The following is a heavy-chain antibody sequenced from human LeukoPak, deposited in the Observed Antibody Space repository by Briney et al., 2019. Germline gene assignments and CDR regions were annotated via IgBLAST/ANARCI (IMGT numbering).Heavy chain of an antibody. CDR1: GGSISSGNDY. CDR2: INCGGIA. CDR3: ERVVLTFGAQNWFDH. V-gene: IGHV4-61*02. J-gene: IGHJ5*02. D-gene: IGHD3/OR15-3a*01. Sequence: PSGTLSLTCSVSGGSISSGNDYWGWVRQTAGTGVEWVGRINCGGIAHYNPSLKRGNTLSVDTSKNQVSLRLTSMAAADTPMYYCERVVLTFGAQNWFDHWGQGTLVTVSS.